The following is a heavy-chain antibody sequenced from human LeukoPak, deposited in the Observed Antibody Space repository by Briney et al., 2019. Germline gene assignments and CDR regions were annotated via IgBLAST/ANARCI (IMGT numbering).Heavy chain of an antibody. CDR2: ISYVGSDK. D-gene: IGHD3-22*01. Sequence: GGSLRLSCAASGFTFSSYGMHWVRQAPGKGLEWVAVISYVGSDKYYTDSVKGRFTISRDNSKNTLYLLMNSLRAEDTAVYYCARDLYDSSGYYYGEGIDYWGQGTLVTVSS. J-gene: IGHJ4*02. V-gene: IGHV3-30*19. CDR1: GFTFSSYG. CDR3: ARDLYDSSGYYYGEGIDY.